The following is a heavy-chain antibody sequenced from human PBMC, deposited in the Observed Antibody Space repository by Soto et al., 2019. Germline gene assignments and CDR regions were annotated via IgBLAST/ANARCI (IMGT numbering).Heavy chain of an antibody. V-gene: IGHV4-30-4*01. Sequence: QVQLQESGPGLVKPSQTLSLTCTVSGGSISSGDYYWSWIRQPPGKGLEWIGYIYYSGSTYYNPSLKSRVTISVDTSKNQFSLKLSSVTAADTAVYYCARDLGVAATSGGMDVWGQGTTVTVSS. CDR1: GGSISSGDYY. D-gene: IGHD2-15*01. CDR3: ARDLGVAATSGGMDV. CDR2: IYYSGST. J-gene: IGHJ6*02.